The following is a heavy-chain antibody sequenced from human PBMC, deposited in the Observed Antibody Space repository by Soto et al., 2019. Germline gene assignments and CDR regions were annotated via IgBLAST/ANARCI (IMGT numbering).Heavy chain of an antibody. CDR1: GGSISSYY. Sequence: SETLSLTCTVSGGSISSYYWSWIRQPPGKGLEWIGYIYYSGSTNYNPSLKSRVTISVDTSKNQFSLKLSSVTAADTAVYYCARQDSSGYPPNNWFDPWGQGTLVTVSS. CDR3: ARQDSSGYPPNNWFDP. J-gene: IGHJ5*02. D-gene: IGHD3-22*01. V-gene: IGHV4-59*01. CDR2: IYYSGST.